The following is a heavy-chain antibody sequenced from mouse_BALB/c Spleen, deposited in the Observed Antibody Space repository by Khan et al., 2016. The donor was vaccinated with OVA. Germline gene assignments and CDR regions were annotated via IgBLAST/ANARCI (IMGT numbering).Heavy chain of an antibody. CDR1: GYSITTDYA. V-gene: IGHV3-2*02. Sequence: EVQLQESGPGLVKPSQSLSLTCTVTGYSITTDYAWNWIRQFPGNKLEWMGFISYSGNTKYNPSLKSRISITRDTSKNQFFLQLKSVNNEDTARYYGARVYGGDIDDWGQGTTRTVSS. CDR3: ARVYGGDIDD. D-gene: IGHD3-3*01. J-gene: IGHJ2*01. CDR2: ISYSGNT.